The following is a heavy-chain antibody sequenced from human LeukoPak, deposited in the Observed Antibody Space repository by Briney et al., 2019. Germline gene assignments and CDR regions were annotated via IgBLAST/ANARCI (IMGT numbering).Heavy chain of an antibody. J-gene: IGHJ4*02. CDR1: GYTFTSYG. Sequence: EASVKVSCKASGYTFTSYGISWVRQAPGQGLEWMGWISAYNGNTNYAQKLQGRVTMTTDTSTSTAYMELRSLRSDDTAVYYCAREPGGSDSGYEPFDYWGQGTLVTVSS. CDR2: ISAYNGNT. V-gene: IGHV1-18*01. D-gene: IGHD5-12*01. CDR3: AREPGGSDSGYEPFDY.